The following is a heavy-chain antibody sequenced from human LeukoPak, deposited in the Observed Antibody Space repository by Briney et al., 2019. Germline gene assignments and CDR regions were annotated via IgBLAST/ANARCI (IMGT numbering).Heavy chain of an antibody. CDR2: ISYDGSNK. J-gene: IGHJ3*02. Sequence: PGRSLRLSCAASGFTFSSFAMHWVRQAPGKGLEWVAVISYDGSNKYYADSVKGRFTLSRDNSRNTLYLQMNGLRADGTAVYYCATIDYYDSSGYVDVFDIWGQGTMVTVSS. CDR1: GFTFSSFA. CDR3: ATIDYYDSSGYVDVFDI. V-gene: IGHV3-30*04. D-gene: IGHD3-22*01.